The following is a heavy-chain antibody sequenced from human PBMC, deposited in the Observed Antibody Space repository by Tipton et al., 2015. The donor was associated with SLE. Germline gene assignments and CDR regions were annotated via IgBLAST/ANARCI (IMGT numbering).Heavy chain of an antibody. CDR1: GGSISSYY. D-gene: IGHD3-3*01. J-gene: IGHJ4*02. V-gene: IGHV4-59*01. Sequence: TLSLTCTVSGGSISSYYWSWIRQPPGKGLEWIGYIYYSGSTNYNPSLKSRVTISVDTSKNQFSLKLSSVTAADTAVYYCARGVTYYDFWSGYYPYYFDYWGQGTLVTVSS. CDR3: ARGVTYYDFWSGYYPYYFDY. CDR2: IYYSGST.